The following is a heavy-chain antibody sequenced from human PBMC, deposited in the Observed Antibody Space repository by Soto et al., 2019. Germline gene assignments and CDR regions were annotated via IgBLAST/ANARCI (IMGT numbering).Heavy chain of an antibody. CDR2: INHSGST. Sequence: SETLSLTCAVYGGSFSGYYWRWIRQPPGKGLEWIGEINHSGSTNYNPSLKSRVTISVDTSKNQFSLKLRSVTSADTAVYYCARNELRFFGVVPRPYYYYGRDVWGQGTTVTVSS. D-gene: IGHD3-3*01. V-gene: IGHV4-34*01. CDR3: ARNELRFFGVVPRPYYYYGRDV. CDR1: GGSFSGYY. J-gene: IGHJ6*02.